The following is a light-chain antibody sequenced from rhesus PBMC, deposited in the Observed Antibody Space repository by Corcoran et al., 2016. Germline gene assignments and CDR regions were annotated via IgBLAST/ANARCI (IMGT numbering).Light chain of an antibody. CDR1: QSVRNS. V-gene: IGKV3-42*03. J-gene: IGKJ1*01. Sequence: DIVLTQSPATLSLSPGERATLSCRASQSVRNSLAWYQQMPGQVPRLLIYDSSTRVSGIPGRISGSGSGTDFTLPISSLEPEDFGIYYCQHYITWPRTFGQGTKVEFK. CDR2: DSS. CDR3: QHYITWPRT.